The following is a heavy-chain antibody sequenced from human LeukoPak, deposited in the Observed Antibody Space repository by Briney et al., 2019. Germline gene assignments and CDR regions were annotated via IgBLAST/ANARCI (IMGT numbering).Heavy chain of an antibody. J-gene: IGHJ4*02. CDR1: GFTFSTYG. CDR2: IVYDRCDN. V-gene: IGHV3-30*18. CDR3: AERDAAGLDY. D-gene: IGHD6-13*01. Sequence: GRSLRLSCAASGFTFSTYGMHWVRQAPGKGLEWVALIVYDRCDNFYADSVRGRFTISKDNSKNTVDLQMSSLRGEDTALYYCAERDAAGLDYWRQGTLVTVSS.